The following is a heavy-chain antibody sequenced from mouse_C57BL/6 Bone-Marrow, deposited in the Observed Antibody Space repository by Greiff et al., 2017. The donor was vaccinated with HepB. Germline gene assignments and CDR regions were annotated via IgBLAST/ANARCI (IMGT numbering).Heavy chain of an antibody. D-gene: IGHD1-1*01. CDR3: ARPPYYYGSSYAMDY. CDR1: GFTFSSYG. CDR2: ISSGGSYT. J-gene: IGHJ4*01. V-gene: IGHV5-6*01. Sequence: DVHLVESGGDLVKPGGSLKLSCAASGFTFSSYGMSWVRQTPDKRLEWVATISSGGSYTYYPDSVKGRFTISRDNAKNTLYLQMSSLKSEDTAMYYCARPPYYYGSSYAMDYWGQGTSVTVSS.